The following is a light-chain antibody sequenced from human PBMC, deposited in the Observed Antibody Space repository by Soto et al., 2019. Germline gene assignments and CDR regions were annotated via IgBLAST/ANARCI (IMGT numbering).Light chain of an antibody. V-gene: IGKV3-15*01. Sequence: EIVMTQSPGTLSVFPGERVTLSCRASQSVSNNYLAWYQQKPGQAPRLLIYGASNRATGIPARFSGSGSGTDFNLTITSLQSEDFAVYYCQQRNIWPPVTFGQGTRLEIK. J-gene: IGKJ5*01. CDR1: QSVSNN. CDR2: GAS. CDR3: QQRNIWPPVT.